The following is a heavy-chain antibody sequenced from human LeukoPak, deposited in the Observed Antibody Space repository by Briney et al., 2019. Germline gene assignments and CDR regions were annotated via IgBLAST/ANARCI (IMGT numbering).Heavy chain of an antibody. CDR3: ARKYCSTTSCSYAFDV. V-gene: IGHV4-34*01. CDR2: TSHSGST. Sequence: PSETLSLTCTVSGGSISSYYWSWIRQPPGQGLEWIGETSHSGSTYYNPSLESRVTISVDTSKKQFSLKLTSVTAADTAVYFCARKYCSTTSCSYAFDVWGQGTLVTVSS. CDR1: GGSISSYY. J-gene: IGHJ3*01. D-gene: IGHD2-2*01.